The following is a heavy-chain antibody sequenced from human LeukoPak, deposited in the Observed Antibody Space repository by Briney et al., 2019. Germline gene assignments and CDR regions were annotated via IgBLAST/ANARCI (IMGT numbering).Heavy chain of an antibody. CDR3: ARGLSGYYLYYSDY. Sequence: SETLSLTCTVPGGSISSYYWSWIRQPPGKGLEWIGYIYYSGSTNYNPSLKSRVTISVDTSKNQFSLKLSSVTAADTAVYYCARGLSGYYLYYSDYWGQGTLVTVSS. CDR2: IYYSGST. J-gene: IGHJ4*02. V-gene: IGHV4-59*01. CDR1: GGSISSYY. D-gene: IGHD3-22*01.